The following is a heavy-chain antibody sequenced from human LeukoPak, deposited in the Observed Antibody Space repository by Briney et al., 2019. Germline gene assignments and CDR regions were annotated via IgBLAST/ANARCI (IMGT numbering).Heavy chain of an antibody. J-gene: IGHJ4*02. D-gene: IGHD5-24*01. CDR1: GFTFSSYG. V-gene: IGHV3-23*01. CDR2: INGSGGST. CDR3: ASQRGRWLQSDY. Sequence: GGSLRLSCAASGFTFSSYGMSWVRQAPGKGLEWVSAINGSGGSTYYADSVKGRFTISRDNSKNTLYLQMNSLRAEDTAVYYCASQRGRWLQSDYWGQGTLVTVSS.